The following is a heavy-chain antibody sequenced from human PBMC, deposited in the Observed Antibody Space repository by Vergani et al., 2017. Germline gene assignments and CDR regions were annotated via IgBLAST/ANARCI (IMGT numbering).Heavy chain of an antibody. CDR3: ASYSSTWYYAFDM. CDR2: IYYSGST. V-gene: IGHV4-59*01. Sequence: QVQLQESGPGLVKPSETLSLTCTVSGGSISPYFWSWIRQPPGKGLEWIGYIYYSGSTNYNPSLKSRVTISVDTSKNQFSLKLSSVTAADTAVYYCASYSSTWYYAFDMGGQGTMVTVSS. D-gene: IGHD6-13*01. CDR1: GGSISPYF. J-gene: IGHJ3*02.